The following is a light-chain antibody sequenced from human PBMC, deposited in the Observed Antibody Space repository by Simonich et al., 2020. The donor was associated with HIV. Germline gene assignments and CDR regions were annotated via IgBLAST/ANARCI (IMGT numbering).Light chain of an antibody. CDR2: AAS. J-gene: IGKJ3*01. CDR3: QQYYSTPFT. V-gene: IGKV3-20*01. CDR1: QSVSSNY. Sequence: EIVLTQSPGTLSLSPGERATLSCRASQSVSSNYLAWYQQKPGLAPRLLMYAASSRATGIPDRFSGSGSGTDFTLTISRLEPEDFAVYYCQQYYSTPFTFGPGTKVDIK.